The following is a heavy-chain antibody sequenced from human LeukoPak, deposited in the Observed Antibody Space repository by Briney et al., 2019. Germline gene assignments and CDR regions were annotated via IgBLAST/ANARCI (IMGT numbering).Heavy chain of an antibody. V-gene: IGHV4-39*01. CDR3: ARSVSAAAGTDVFY. J-gene: IGHJ4*02. D-gene: IGHD6-13*01. CDR1: VGSISSSSYY. CDR2: IYYSGST. Sequence: SETLSLTCTVSVGSISSSSYYWGWIRQPPGKGLEWIGGIYYSGSTYYNPSLKSRVTISVDTSKNQFSLKLSSVTAADTAVYYCARSVSAAAGTDVFYWGQGTLVTVSS.